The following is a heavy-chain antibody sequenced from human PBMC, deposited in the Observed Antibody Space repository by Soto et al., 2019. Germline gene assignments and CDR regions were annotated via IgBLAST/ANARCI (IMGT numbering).Heavy chain of an antibody. CDR2: ISGNAGST. D-gene: IGHD3-22*01. CDR3: AKSRQQLIGYYYYYGMDV. J-gene: IGHJ6*02. CDR1: GFTFSKNA. Sequence: VQLLESGGGLVQPGGSLRLSCAASGFTFSKNAMSWVRQAPGKGLEWVSSISGNAGSTYYADSVKGRLTISRGNSKNTLYLQMNSLRAEDTAVYYCAKSRQQLIGYYYYYGMDVWGQGTTVTVSS. V-gene: IGHV3-23*01.